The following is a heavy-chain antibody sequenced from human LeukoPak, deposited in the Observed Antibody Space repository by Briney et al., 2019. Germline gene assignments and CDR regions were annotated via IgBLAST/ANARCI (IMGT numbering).Heavy chain of an antibody. V-gene: IGHV3-9*01. CDR1: GFTFDDYA. J-gene: IGHJ4*02. CDR2: ISWNSGSI. CDR3: ARSEDLSYFDY. Sequence: PGRSLRLSCAASGFTFDDYAMHWVRQAPGKGLEWVSGISWNSGSIAYADSVKGRFTISRDNAKNSLYLQMNSLRAEDTALYYCARSEDLSYFDYWGQGTLVTVSS. D-gene: IGHD1-14*01.